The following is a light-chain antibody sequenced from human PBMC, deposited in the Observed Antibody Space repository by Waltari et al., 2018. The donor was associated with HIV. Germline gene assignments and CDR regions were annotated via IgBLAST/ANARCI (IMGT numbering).Light chain of an antibody. CDR1: QSISSW. V-gene: IGKV1-5*03. CDR2: KAS. J-gene: IGKJ1*01. Sequence: DIQMTQSPSTLSVSVGDRVTITCRASQSISSWLAWYQQKPGKAPKLLIYKASSLESGVPSRFSGSGSGTEFTLTISSLQPEDFATYYCQQYNNYWTFGQGTKVEIK. CDR3: QQYNNYWT.